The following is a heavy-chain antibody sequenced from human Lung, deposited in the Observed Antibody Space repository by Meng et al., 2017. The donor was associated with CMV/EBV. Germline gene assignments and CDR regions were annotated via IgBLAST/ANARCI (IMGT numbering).Heavy chain of an antibody. CDR1: GFTFSSYG. Sequence: SXGASGFTFSSYGMHWVRQAPGKGLEWVALIWYDGSNKNYADSVKGRFSISRDYSKSTLYLQMNSLRVEDTGVYYCAKDSSRSTWYGPDQHDGMDVWGQGTAVXVSS. CDR2: IWYDGSNK. D-gene: IGHD6-13*01. J-gene: IGHJ6*02. CDR3: AKDSSRSTWYGPDQHDGMDV. V-gene: IGHV3-33*06.